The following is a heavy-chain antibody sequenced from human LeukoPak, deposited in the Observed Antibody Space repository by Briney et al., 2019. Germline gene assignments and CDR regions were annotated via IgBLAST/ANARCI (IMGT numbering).Heavy chain of an antibody. CDR2: ISYSGGT. CDR3: AREVEYYDSSGYRPHAFDI. D-gene: IGHD3-22*01. CDR1: DGSIINNNHY. J-gene: IGHJ3*02. Sequence: PSETLSLTCTVSDGSIINNNHYWGWTRQPPGKGLEWIGSISYSGGTAYNPSLRSRVTISVDTSKNQFSLKVNSVTAADTAVYYCAREVEYYDSSGYRPHAFDIWGQGTLVTVSS. V-gene: IGHV4-39*02.